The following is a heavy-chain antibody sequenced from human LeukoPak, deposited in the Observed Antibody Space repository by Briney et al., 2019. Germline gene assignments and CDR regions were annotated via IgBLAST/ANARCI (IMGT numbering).Heavy chain of an antibody. CDR2: TSTYDGNT. J-gene: IGHJ4*02. V-gene: IGHV1-18*01. CDR3: ARDFATWYFDY. D-gene: IGHD2-15*01. CDR1: GYTFSSYH. Sequence: ASVKVSCKASGYTFSSYHVSWVRQAPGEGVEWMGWTSTYDGNTNYAQNFQGRVAMTTDTSTSTAYMELRSLRSDDTAVYYCARDFATWYFDYWGQGTLVTVSS.